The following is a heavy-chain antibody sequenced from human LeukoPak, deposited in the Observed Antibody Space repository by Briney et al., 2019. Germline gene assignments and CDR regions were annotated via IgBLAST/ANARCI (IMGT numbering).Heavy chain of an antibody. J-gene: IGHJ5*02. CDR2: INPNSGGT. D-gene: IGHD2-15*01. CDR1: GYTFTSYG. Sequence: ASVKVSCKASGYTFTSYGISWVRQAPGQGLEWMGWINPNSGGTNYAQKFQGRVTMTRDTSISTAYMELSRLRSDDTAVYYCARDQRGYCSGGSCHKSNWFDPWGQGTLVTVSS. V-gene: IGHV1-2*02. CDR3: ARDQRGYCSGGSCHKSNWFDP.